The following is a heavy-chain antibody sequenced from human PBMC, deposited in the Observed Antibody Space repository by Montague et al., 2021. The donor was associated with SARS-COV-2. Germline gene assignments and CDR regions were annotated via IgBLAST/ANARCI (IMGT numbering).Heavy chain of an antibody. CDR3: TRHGGYCTSTSCYGSGTKAPDF. Sequence: SETLSLTCTVAGGSISGNTYYWGWIRQPPGKGLEWIGSIYYTVSSYYSPSFKGRVTISVDTSKSQFSLRLTSVTAADTAVYYCTRHGGYCTSTSCYGSGTKAPDFWGQGTLVTVSS. CDR1: GGSISGNTYY. D-gene: IGHD2-2*01. CDR2: IYYTVSS. J-gene: IGHJ4*02. V-gene: IGHV4-39*01.